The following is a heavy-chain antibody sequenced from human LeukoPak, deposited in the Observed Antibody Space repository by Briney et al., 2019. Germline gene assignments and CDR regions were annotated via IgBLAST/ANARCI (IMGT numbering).Heavy chain of an antibody. CDR3: ARRGSTDY. D-gene: IGHD2/OR15-2a*01. CDR2: IKEDGSEK. CDR1: GFSFSGYW. J-gene: IGHJ4*02. Sequence: GGSLRLSCAASGFSFSGYWMTWVRQAPGKGLEWVANIKEDGSEKYYADFVKGRFTISRDNAKNSLDLQMNSLRAEDTAVYYWARRGSTDYWGQGTLVNVSS. V-gene: IGHV3-7*03.